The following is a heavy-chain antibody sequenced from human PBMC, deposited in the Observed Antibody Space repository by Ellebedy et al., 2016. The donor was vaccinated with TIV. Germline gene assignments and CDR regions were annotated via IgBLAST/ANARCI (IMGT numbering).Heavy chain of an antibody. CDR2: INYDSRST. V-gene: IGHV3-23*01. J-gene: IGHJ6*02. CDR1: GFTFNTHA. CDR3: ANPLFSFSYGMDV. D-gene: IGHD2/OR15-2a*01. Sequence: GESLKISCVASGFTFNTHAMNWVRQAPGKGLEWVSSINYDSRSTYYADSVKGRFTISRDNPKKMLYLQMNSVRAEDTAVYYCANPLFSFSYGMDVWGQGTTVTVSS.